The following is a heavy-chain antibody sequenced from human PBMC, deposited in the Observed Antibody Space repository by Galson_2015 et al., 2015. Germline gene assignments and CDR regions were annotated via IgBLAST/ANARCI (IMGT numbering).Heavy chain of an antibody. D-gene: IGHD5-18*01. CDR2: IIPIFGTA. CDR3: AREGVDTAMGIGDFYFDY. Sequence: SVKVSCKASGRTFSSYAISWVRQAPGRGLEWMGGIIPIFGTASYAQKFQGRVTITADESTSTAYMELSSLRSEDTAVYYCAREGVDTAMGIGDFYFDYWGQGTLVTVSS. CDR1: GRTFSSYA. V-gene: IGHV1-69*13. J-gene: IGHJ4*02.